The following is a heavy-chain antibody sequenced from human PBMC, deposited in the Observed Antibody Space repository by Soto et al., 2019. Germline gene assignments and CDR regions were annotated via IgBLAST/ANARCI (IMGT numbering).Heavy chain of an antibody. CDR3: ARGNNQGTRLFDY. V-gene: IGHV3-33*01. CDR1: GFTFSYYG. Sequence: QVQLVESGGGVVQPGRSLRLACAASGFTFSYYGMHWVRQAPGKGLEWLTVIWYDGSDKYYADSVKGRFTISRDNSKNTLYLQMNSLTAEDTAVYYCARGNNQGTRLFDYWGQGTLVTVSS. J-gene: IGHJ4*02. D-gene: IGHD1-1*01. CDR2: IWYDGSDK.